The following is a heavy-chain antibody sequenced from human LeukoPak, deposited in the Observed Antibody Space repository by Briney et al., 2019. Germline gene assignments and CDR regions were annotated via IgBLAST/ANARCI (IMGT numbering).Heavy chain of an antibody. V-gene: IGHV3-21*01. Sequence: PGGSLRLSCAASGFTFSSYSMNWVRQAPWQGLEWVTSISSSRSYIYYADSVKGRFTISRDNAKNSLYLQMNSLRAEDTAVYYCARDWLGLGAFDIWGQGTMVTVSS. CDR1: GFTFSSYS. CDR2: ISSSRSYI. D-gene: IGHD6-19*01. J-gene: IGHJ3*02. CDR3: ARDWLGLGAFDI.